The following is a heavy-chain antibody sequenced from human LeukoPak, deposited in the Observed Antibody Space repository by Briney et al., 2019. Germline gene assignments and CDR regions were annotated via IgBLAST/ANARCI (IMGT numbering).Heavy chain of an antibody. J-gene: IGHJ4*02. Sequence: SGGSLRLSYAASGFSFSTYGMHWVRQAPGKGLEWVAAIWYDGSNKYYADSVKGRFTISRDNSKNTLYLQMNSLRAEDTALYYCAKDLKPYYYDSSGYYYEYYFDYWGQGTLVIVSS. CDR1: GFSFSTYG. CDR2: IWYDGSNK. D-gene: IGHD3-22*01. V-gene: IGHV3-33*06. CDR3: AKDLKPYYYDSSGYYYEYYFDY.